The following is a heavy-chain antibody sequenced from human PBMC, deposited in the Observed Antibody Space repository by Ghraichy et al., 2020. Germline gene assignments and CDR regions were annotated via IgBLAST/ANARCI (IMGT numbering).Heavy chain of an antibody. D-gene: IGHD3-10*01. CDR3: ARGPQPPLLWFEPSYYMDV. J-gene: IGHJ6*03. CDR1: GYTFTSYD. CDR2: MNPNSGNT. Sequence: ASVKVSCKASGYTFTSYDINWVRQATGQGLEWMGWMNPNSGNTGYAQKFQGRVTMTRNTSISTAYMELSSLRSEDTAVYYCARGPQPPLLWFEPSYYMDVWGKGTTVTVSS. V-gene: IGHV1-8*02.